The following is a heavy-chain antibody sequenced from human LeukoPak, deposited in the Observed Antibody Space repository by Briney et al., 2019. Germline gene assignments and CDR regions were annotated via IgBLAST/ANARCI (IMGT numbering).Heavy chain of an antibody. D-gene: IGHD4-17*01. Sequence: ASVKVSCKASGYTFTSYGISWVRQAPGQGREWMGWISAFNGNTNYAQKLQGRVTMTTDTSTSTAYMELRSLRSDDTAVYYCASAKGPFYGFDYWGQGTLVTVSS. CDR2: ISAFNGNT. V-gene: IGHV1-18*04. CDR3: ASAKGPFYGFDY. J-gene: IGHJ4*02. CDR1: GYTFTSYG.